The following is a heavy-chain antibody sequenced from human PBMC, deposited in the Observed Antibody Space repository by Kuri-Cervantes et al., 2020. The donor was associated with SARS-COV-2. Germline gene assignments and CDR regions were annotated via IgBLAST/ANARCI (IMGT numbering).Heavy chain of an antibody. J-gene: IGHJ4*02. CDR2: ISSSSSTI. V-gene: IGHV3-48*01. D-gene: IGHD3-3*01. CDR1: GFTFSSYS. CDR3: ARVRGNDFWSDYLDY. Sequence: GGSLRLSCAASGFTFSSYSMNWVRQAPGKGLEWVSYISSSSSTIYYADSVKGRFTVSRDNARNSVYLQMDSLRAADTAVYYCARVRGNDFWSDYLDYWGQGILVTVSS.